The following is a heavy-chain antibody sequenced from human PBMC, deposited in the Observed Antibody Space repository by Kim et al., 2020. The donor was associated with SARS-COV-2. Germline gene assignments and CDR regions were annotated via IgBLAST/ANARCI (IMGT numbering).Heavy chain of an antibody. CDR3: AKDLNLIENYYYYGMDV. V-gene: IGHV3-43*01. J-gene: IGHJ6*02. Sequence: VKGRLTISRDNSKNSLYLQMNSLRTEDTALYYCAKDLNLIENYYYYGMDVWGQGATVTVSS. D-gene: IGHD3-16*01.